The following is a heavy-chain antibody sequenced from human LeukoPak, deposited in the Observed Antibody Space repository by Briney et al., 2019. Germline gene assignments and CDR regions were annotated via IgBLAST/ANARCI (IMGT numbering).Heavy chain of an antibody. Sequence: PSETLSLTCTVSGASITSYYWSWIRQPAGKGLEWIGRIYTSGITNYNPSLKSRVTMSVDTSKNQFSLKLSSVTAADTAVYYCARGSSWYTFDSWGQGTLVTVSS. CDR2: IYTSGIT. V-gene: IGHV4-4*07. D-gene: IGHD6-13*01. J-gene: IGHJ4*02. CDR1: GASITSYY. CDR3: ARGSSWYTFDS.